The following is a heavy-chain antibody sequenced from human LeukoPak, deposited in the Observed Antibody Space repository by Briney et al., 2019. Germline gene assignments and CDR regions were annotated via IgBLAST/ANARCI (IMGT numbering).Heavy chain of an antibody. CDR1: GFTFSSYS. CDR2: IFPSGGEI. CDR3: ATYRQVLLPFES. J-gene: IGHJ4*02. Sequence: GGSLRLSCAASGFTFSSYSMIWVRQPPGKGLEWVSSIFPSGGEIHYADSVRGRFTISRDNSKSTLSLQMDSLRAEDTAIYYCATYRQVLLPFESWGQGTLVTVSS. V-gene: IGHV3-23*01. D-gene: IGHD2-8*02.